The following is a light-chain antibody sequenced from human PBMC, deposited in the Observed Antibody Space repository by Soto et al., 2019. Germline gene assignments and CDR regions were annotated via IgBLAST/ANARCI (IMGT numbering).Light chain of an antibody. CDR1: HSVSRTY. CDR3: QQFDDSVT. Sequence: EIVLTQSPGTLSLSPGESATLSFRASHSVSRTYLAWYQQKPGQAPRLLMYGASDRATGTPGRFSGSGSGTGFTLTISGLEPEDSAVYYCQQFDDSVTFGQGTRLEI. CDR2: GAS. V-gene: IGKV3-20*01. J-gene: IGKJ5*01.